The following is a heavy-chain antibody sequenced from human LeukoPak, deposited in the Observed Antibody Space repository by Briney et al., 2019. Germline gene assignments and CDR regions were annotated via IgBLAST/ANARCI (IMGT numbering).Heavy chain of an antibody. D-gene: IGHD5-24*01. CDR2: INHSGST. J-gene: IGHJ6*03. CDR1: GGAFSGYY. Sequence: SETLSLTCAVYGGAFSGYYWSWIRQPPGKGLEWIGEINHSGSTNYNPSLKSRVTISVDTSKNQFSLKLSSVTAADTAIYYCATSLESYYYMDVWGKGTTVTVSS. CDR3: ATSLESYYYMDV. V-gene: IGHV4-34*01.